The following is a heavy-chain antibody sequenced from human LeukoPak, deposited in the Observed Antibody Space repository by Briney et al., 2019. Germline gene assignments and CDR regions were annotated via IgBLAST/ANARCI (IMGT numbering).Heavy chain of an antibody. Sequence: PGGSLRLSCAASGFTFSDYYMSWIRQAPGKGLEWVSYISRSVSTIHCADSVQGRFTISRDNAKNSLYLQMSSLRAEDTAVYYCARTTLSITPDAFDIWGQGTMVTVPS. CDR1: GFTFSDYY. D-gene: IGHD3-10*01. CDR2: ISRSVSTI. CDR3: ARTTLSITPDAFDI. V-gene: IGHV3-11*01. J-gene: IGHJ3*02.